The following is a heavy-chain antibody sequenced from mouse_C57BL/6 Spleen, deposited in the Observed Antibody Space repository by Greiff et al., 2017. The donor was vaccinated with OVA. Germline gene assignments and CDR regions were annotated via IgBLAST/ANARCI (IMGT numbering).Heavy chain of an antibody. CDR3: AREGGYEGYFDY. CDR2: INYDGSST. CDR1: GFTFSDYY. V-gene: IGHV5-16*01. J-gene: IGHJ2*01. D-gene: IGHD2-12*01. Sequence: EVQLVESEGGLVQPGSSMKLSCTASGFTFSDYYMAWVRQVPEKGLEWVANINYDGSSTYYLDSLKSRFIISRDNAKNILYLQMSSLKSEDTATYYCAREGGYEGYFDYWGQGTTLTVSS.